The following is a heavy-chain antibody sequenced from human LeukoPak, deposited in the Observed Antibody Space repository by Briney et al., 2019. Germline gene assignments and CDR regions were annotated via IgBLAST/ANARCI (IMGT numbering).Heavy chain of an antibody. CDR2: ISAYNGNT. CDR3: ARTRSRFPSYYYDSSGYGPIDY. J-gene: IGHJ4*02. D-gene: IGHD3-22*01. V-gene: IGHV1-18*01. CDR1: GGTFSSYA. Sequence: ASVKVSCKASGGTFSSYAISWVRQAPGQGLEWMGWISAYNGNTNYAQKLQGRVTMTTDTSTSTAYMELRSLRSDDTAVYYCARTRSRFPSYYYDSSGYGPIDYWGQGTLVTVSS.